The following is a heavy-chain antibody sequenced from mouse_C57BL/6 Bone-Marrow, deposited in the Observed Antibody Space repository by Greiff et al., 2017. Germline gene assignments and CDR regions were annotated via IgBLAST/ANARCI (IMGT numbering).Heavy chain of an antibody. Sequence: EVQLQQSGAELVRPGASVTLSCTASGFNIKDDYMHWVKQRPEQGLEWIGWIDPENGDTEYASKFQGKATITADTSSNTAYLQLRSLTSEDTAVYYCTDYIPYWGQGTLVTVSA. D-gene: IGHD2-12*01. V-gene: IGHV14-4*01. CDR1: GFNIKDDY. CDR3: TDYIPY. CDR2: IDPENGDT. J-gene: IGHJ3*01.